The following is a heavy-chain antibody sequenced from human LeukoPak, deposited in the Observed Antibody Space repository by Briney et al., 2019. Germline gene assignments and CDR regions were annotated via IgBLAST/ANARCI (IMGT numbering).Heavy chain of an antibody. D-gene: IGHD5-12*01. V-gene: IGHV4-38-2*02. CDR3: AKGEWLNY. CDR2: IYHSGST. Sequence: PSETLSLTCTVSGYSISSGYYWGWIRQPPGKGLEWIGSIYHSGSTYYNPSLKSRVTISVDTSKNQFSLKLSSVTAADTAVYYCAKGEWLNYWGQGTLVTVSS. CDR1: GYSISSGYY. J-gene: IGHJ4*02.